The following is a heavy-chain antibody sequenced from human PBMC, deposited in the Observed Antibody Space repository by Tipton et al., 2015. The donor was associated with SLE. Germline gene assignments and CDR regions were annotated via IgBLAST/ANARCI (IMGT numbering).Heavy chain of an antibody. D-gene: IGHD3-3*01. CDR2: IYTSGST. V-gene: IGHV4-61*02. Sequence: TLSLTCTVSGGSISSGSCYWSWIRQPAGKGLEWIGRIYTSGSTNYNPSLKSRVTISVDTSKSQFSLKLNSVTAADTAMYYCARRRLYDFWSGYYTENTFDIWGQGTMVTVSS. CDR1: GGSISSGSCY. CDR3: ARRRLYDFWSGYYTENTFDI. J-gene: IGHJ3*02.